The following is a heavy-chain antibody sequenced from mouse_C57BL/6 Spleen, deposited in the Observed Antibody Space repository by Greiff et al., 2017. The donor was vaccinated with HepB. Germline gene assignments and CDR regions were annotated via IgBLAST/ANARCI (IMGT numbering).Heavy chain of an antibody. CDR3: APTVVATNYYAMDY. D-gene: IGHD1-1*01. CDR1: GFTFSDYG. J-gene: IGHJ4*01. Sequence: EVKLVESGGGLVKPGGSLKLSCAASGFTFSDYGMNWVRQAPEKGLEWVAYISSGSSTSYYADTVKGRFTISRDNAKNTLFLQMTSLRSEDTAMYYCAPTVVATNYYAMDYWGQGTSVTVSS. CDR2: ISSGSSTS. V-gene: IGHV5-17*01.